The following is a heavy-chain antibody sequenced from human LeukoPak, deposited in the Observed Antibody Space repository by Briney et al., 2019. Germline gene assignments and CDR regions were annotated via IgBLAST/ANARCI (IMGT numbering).Heavy chain of an antibody. CDR1: GGSISSYY. V-gene: IGHV4-59*01. CDR2: IYYSGST. CDR3: ARGMGPAAIRRFDP. Sequence: SETLSLTCTVSGGSISSYYWSWIRQPPGKGLEWIGYIYYSGSTNYNPSLNSRVTISVDTSKNQFSLKLSSVTAADTAVYYCARGMGPAAIRRFDPWGQGTLVTVSS. D-gene: IGHD2-2*01. J-gene: IGHJ5*02.